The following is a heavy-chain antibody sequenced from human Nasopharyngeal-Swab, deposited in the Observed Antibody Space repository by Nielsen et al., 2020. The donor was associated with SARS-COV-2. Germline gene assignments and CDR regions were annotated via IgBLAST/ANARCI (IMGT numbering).Heavy chain of an antibody. J-gene: IGHJ6*03. V-gene: IGHV3-23*01. Sequence: GESLELSCAVSGFTFSSCAMSWVRQAPGEGLEWVSAISGSGGSTYYADSVKGRFTISRDNSKNTLYLQMNSLRADDTAVYYCAKEATLGGVGDYYYMDVWGKGTTVTVSS. CDR3: AKEATLGGVGDYYYMDV. CDR1: GFTFSSCA. D-gene: IGHD3-16*01. CDR2: ISGSGGST.